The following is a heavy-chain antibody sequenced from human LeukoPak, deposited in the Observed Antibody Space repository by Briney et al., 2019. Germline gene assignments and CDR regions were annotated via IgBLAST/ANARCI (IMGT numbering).Heavy chain of an antibody. J-gene: IGHJ3*02. CDR2: ISSSSGPI. CDR1: GFTFSTYV. V-gene: IGHV3-48*01. CDR3: ARDLSDAFDI. Sequence: GGSLRLSCAASGFTFSTYVMNWVRQAPGKGLEWVSYISSSSGPIYYADSVKGRFTISRDNAKNSLYLQMNSLRGEDTAVYYCARDLSDAFDIWGQGTMVTVSS.